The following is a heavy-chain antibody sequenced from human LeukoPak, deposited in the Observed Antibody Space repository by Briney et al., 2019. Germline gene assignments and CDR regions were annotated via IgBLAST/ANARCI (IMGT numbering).Heavy chain of an antibody. CDR2: ISYDGTNK. Sequence: PGGSLRLSCAPSGFTFSNYGMHWVRQAPGKGLEWVAVISYDGTNKYYADSVKGRFTISRDNSKNTVHLQMNSLRSEDTAVYYCAKDGGGGNSYFDYWGQGTLVTVSS. V-gene: IGHV3-30*18. D-gene: IGHD4-23*01. CDR3: AKDGGGGNSYFDY. CDR1: GFTFSNYG. J-gene: IGHJ4*02.